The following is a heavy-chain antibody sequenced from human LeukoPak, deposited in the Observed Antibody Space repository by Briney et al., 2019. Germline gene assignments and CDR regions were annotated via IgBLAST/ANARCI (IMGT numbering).Heavy chain of an antibody. CDR3: ARGGRVQLWPRY. Sequence: TSETLSLTCAVYGGSFSGYYWSWIRQPPGKGLEWIGEINHSGSTNYNPSLKSRVTISVDTSKNQFSLKLSSVTAADTAVYYCARGGRVQLWPRYWGQGTLVTVSS. V-gene: IGHV4-34*01. D-gene: IGHD5-18*01. CDR2: INHSGST. J-gene: IGHJ4*02. CDR1: GGSFSGYY.